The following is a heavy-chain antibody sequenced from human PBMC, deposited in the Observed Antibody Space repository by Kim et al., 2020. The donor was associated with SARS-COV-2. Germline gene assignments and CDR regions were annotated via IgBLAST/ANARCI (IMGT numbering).Heavy chain of an antibody. CDR1: GGSFSGYY. Sequence: SETLSLTCAVYGGSFSGYYWSWIRQPPGKGLEWIGEINHSGSTNYNPSLKGRVTISVDTSKNQFSLKLSSVTAADTAVYYCAGVRGWFDPWGQGTLVTVSS. CDR3: AGVRGWFDP. J-gene: IGHJ5*02. D-gene: IGHD1-1*01. CDR2: INHSGST. V-gene: IGHV4-34*01.